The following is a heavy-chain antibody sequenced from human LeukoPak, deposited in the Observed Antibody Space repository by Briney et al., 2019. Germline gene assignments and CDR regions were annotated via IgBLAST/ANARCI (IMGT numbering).Heavy chain of an antibody. CDR3: ARAVYPYCSSTSCYYPVYYYYMDV. D-gene: IGHD2-2*01. J-gene: IGHJ6*03. Sequence: GASVKVSCKASGYTFTSYDINRVRQATGQGLEWMGWMNPNSGNTGYAQKFQGRVTMTRNTSISTAYMELSSLRSEDTAVYYCARAVYPYCSSTSCYYPVYYYYMDVWGKGTTVTVSS. CDR2: MNPNSGNT. CDR1: GYTFTSYD. V-gene: IGHV1-8*01.